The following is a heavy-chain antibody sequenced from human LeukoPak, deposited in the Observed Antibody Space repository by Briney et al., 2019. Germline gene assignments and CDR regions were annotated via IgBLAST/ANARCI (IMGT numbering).Heavy chain of an antibody. CDR2: MNPNSGNT. J-gene: IGHJ6*03. D-gene: IGHD6-19*01. CDR1: GYTFTSYD. CDR3: ARGKKQWLVKSYYYYYMDV. Sequence: ASVKVSCKASGYTFTSYDINWVRQATGQGLEWMGWMNPNSGNTGYAQKFQGRVTMTRNTSISTAYMELSSLRSEDTAVYYCARGKKQWLVKSYYYYYMDVWGKGPTVTVSS. V-gene: IGHV1-8*01.